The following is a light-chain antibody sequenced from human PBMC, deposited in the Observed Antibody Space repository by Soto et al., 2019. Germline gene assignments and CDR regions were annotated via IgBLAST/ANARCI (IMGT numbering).Light chain of an antibody. Sequence: ETVMTQSPATLSVSPGERATLSCRASQSVNSNLAWYQQKLGQAPRVLIFGASTRATGIPARFSGSGSGTEFSLTINSLQYEDFAVYYCQEYNTWPWTFGQGTKVEIK. CDR2: GAS. V-gene: IGKV3-15*01. CDR1: QSVNSN. CDR3: QEYNTWPWT. J-gene: IGKJ1*01.